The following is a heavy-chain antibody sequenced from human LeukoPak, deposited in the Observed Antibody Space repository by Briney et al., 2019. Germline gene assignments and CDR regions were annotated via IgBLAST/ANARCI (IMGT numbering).Heavy chain of an antibody. J-gene: IGHJ3*02. V-gene: IGHV3-23*01. Sequence: GSLRLSCAASGFTFDNYAMGWVRQAPGKGLEWVSTISGSGGNTYYADFVRGRFTISRDNSKNTLYLQTNSLRAEDTAVYFCARDIIRGYCSGGSCSFAFDIWGQGTMVTVSS. CDR1: GFTFDNYA. D-gene: IGHD2-15*01. CDR3: ARDIIRGYCSGGSCSFAFDI. CDR2: ISGSGGNT.